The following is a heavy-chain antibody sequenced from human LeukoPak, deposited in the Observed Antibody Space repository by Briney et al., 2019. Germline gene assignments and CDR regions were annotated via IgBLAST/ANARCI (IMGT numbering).Heavy chain of an antibody. D-gene: IGHD3-3*01. CDR2: INHSGSA. Sequence: PSETLSLTCAVYGGSFSGDYWSWIRQPPGKGLEWIGEINHSGSANYNPSLKSRVTLSIDKSKNQFSLNLSSVTAADTAVYYCARARRDSGYYKVDYWGQGTLVTVSS. J-gene: IGHJ4*02. CDR3: ARARRDSGYYKVDY. V-gene: IGHV4-34*01. CDR1: GGSFSGDY.